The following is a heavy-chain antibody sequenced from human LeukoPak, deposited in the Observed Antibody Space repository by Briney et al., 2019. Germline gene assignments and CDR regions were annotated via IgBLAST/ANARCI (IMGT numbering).Heavy chain of an antibody. Sequence: SGGSLRLSCAASGFTFSGYAMSWVRQAPGKGLEWVSAISGSGGSTYYADSVKGRFTISRDNSKNTLYLQMNSLRAEDTAVYYCVKVCSGSYYAFDIWGQGTMVTVSS. CDR3: VKVCSGSYYAFDI. D-gene: IGHD1-26*01. CDR1: GFTFSGYA. J-gene: IGHJ3*02. V-gene: IGHV3-23*01. CDR2: ISGSGGST.